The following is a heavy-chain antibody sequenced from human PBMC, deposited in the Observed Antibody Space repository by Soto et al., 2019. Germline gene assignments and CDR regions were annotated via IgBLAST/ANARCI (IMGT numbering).Heavy chain of an antibody. CDR3: ARNKYSGYDLAGDLDY. CDR2: IYYSGST. V-gene: IGHV4-59*01. D-gene: IGHD5-12*01. Sequence: QVQLQESGPGLVKPSETLSLTCTVSGGSISSYYWGWIRQPPGKGLEWIGYIYYSGSTNYNPSLKRRVTISVDTSKNQFSLKLSSVTAADTAVYYCARNKYSGYDLAGDLDYWGQGTLVTVSS. CDR1: GGSISSYY. J-gene: IGHJ4*02.